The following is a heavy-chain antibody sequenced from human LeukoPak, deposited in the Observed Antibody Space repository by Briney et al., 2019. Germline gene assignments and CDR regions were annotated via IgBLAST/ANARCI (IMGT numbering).Heavy chain of an antibody. Sequence: GGSLRLSCAASGFTFSSYSMNWVRQAPGKGLEWASSISSSSSYIYYADSVKGRFTISRDNAKNSLYLQMNSLRAEDTAVYYCARDLVQQLEVPYYGMDVWGQGTTVTVSS. CDR1: GFTFSSYS. CDR3: ARDLVQQLEVPYYGMDV. D-gene: IGHD6-6*01. V-gene: IGHV3-21*01. J-gene: IGHJ6*02. CDR2: ISSSSSYI.